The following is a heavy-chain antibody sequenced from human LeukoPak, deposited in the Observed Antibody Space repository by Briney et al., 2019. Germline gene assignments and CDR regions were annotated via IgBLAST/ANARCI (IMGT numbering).Heavy chain of an antibody. CDR2: IKQDGSEK. D-gene: IGHD2-15*01. V-gene: IGHV3-7*01. CDR3: ARHRSGGSQDDAFDI. J-gene: IGHJ3*02. Sequence: GGSLRLSCAASGFTFSSYAMSWVRQAPGKGLEWVADIKQDGSEKYYVDSVKGRFTISRQNAKNPLFLQMNSLRAEDTAVYYCARHRSGGSQDDAFDIWGQGTMVTVSS. CDR1: GFTFSSYA.